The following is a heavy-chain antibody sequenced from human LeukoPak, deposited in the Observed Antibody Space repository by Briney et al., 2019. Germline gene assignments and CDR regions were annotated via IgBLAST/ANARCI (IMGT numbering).Heavy chain of an antibody. D-gene: IGHD1-26*01. J-gene: IGHJ4*02. Sequence: PGGSLRLSCAASGFTFSSYSMNWVRQAPGKGLEWVAFIRYDGTNKYYADSVKGRFTIPRDNSKNTLYLQMNSLRAEDTAVYYCAKDFSGSYYDYFDYWGQGTLVTVSS. CDR3: AKDFSGSYYDYFDY. V-gene: IGHV3-30*02. CDR1: GFTFSSYS. CDR2: IRYDGTNK.